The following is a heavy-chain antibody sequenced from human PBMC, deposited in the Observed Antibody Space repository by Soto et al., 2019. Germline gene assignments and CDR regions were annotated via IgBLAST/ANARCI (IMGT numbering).Heavy chain of an antibody. CDR3: ATYYYDSSGYSKDAFDI. CDR2: IDYSGST. D-gene: IGHD3-22*01. Sequence: SETLSLTCTVSGGSISSGDYYWSWIRQPPGKGLEWIGYIDYSGSTYYNPSLKSRVTISVAPSKNPFSLKLSSVTAADTAVYYCATYYYDSSGYSKDAFDIWGQGTMVTVSS. CDR1: GGSISSGDYY. J-gene: IGHJ3*02. V-gene: IGHV4-30-4*01.